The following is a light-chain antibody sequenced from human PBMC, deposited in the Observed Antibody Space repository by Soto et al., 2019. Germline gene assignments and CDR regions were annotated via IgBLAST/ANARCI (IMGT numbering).Light chain of an antibody. V-gene: IGLV2-14*01. CDR1: SSDVGGYNY. CDR2: EVS. CDR3: SSYTSISTHVV. J-gene: IGLJ2*01. Sequence: QSALTQPASVSGSPGQSITISCTGTSSDVGGYNYVSWYQQHPGKAPKLMIYEVSNRPSGVSNRFSGSKSGNTASLNISGLQAEDEGDYYCSSYTSISTHVVFGGGTKLTVL.